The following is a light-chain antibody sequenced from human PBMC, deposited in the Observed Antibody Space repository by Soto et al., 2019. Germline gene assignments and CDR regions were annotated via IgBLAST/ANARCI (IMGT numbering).Light chain of an antibody. V-gene: IGLV2-14*01. CDR1: RSDIGDSNF. CDR3: ASFRSGAILV. Sequence: QSLLTQPASVSGSRGQTVTISCTGPRSDIGDSNFISWYQHSTGKAPRLLIYEVNKRPSGVSKRFSGSKAGNTASLTISGLLDDDEADYFCASFRSGAILVLGSGTKVTVL. CDR2: EVN. J-gene: IGLJ1*01.